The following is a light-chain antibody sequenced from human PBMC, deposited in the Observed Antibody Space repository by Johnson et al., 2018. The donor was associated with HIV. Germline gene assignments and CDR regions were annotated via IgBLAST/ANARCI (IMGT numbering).Light chain of an antibody. CDR1: SSNIGKNY. J-gene: IGLJ1*01. CDR3: GTWDISLSAGGV. CDR2: ENN. Sequence: QSVLTQPPSVSAAPGQRVTISCSGSSSNIGKNYVSWYQQLPGTAPKLLIYENNKRPSGIPDRFSGSKSGTSATLGITRLQTGDEADYYCGTWDISLSAGGVLGTGTKVPVL. V-gene: IGLV1-51*02.